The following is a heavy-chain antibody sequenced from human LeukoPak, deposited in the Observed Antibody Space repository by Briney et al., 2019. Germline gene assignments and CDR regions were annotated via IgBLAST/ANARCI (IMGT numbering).Heavy chain of an antibody. CDR2: IIPILAIA. V-gene: IGHV1-69*04. CDR1: GGTFSSYA. D-gene: IGHD6-13*01. J-gene: IGHJ4*02. Sequence: GASVKVSCKASGGTFSSYAISWVRQAPGQGLEWMGRIIPILAIANYAQKFQGRVTITADKSTSTAYMELSSLRSEDTAVYYCASLLSIAATSDYWGQGTLVTVSS. CDR3: ASLLSIAATSDY.